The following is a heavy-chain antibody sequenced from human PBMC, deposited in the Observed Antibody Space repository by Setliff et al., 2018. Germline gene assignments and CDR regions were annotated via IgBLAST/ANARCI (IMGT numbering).Heavy chain of an antibody. D-gene: IGHD3-10*01. V-gene: IGHV3-11*04. CDR1: GFTFSGYY. Sequence: GGSLRLSCAASGFTFSGYYMQWVRQAPGKGLEWVSYIGESGNNIHYADSVKGRFTISRDNAKNSLYLQMNSLRAEDTAVYYCASRQQSYYGSGPEADYYYYYYMDVWGKGTTVTVSS. J-gene: IGHJ6*03. CDR3: ASRQQSYYGSGPEADYYYYYYMDV. CDR2: IGESGNNI.